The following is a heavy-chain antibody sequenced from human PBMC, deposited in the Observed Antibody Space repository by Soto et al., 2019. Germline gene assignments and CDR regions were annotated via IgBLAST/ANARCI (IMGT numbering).Heavy chain of an antibody. Sequence: SETLSLTCTVSGGSIISYYWSWIRQPPGRGLEWIGYISYSGSTNYNPSLKSRVTISVDTSKNQFSLKLSSVTAADTAVYYCAAPPRYWGQGTLVTVSS. CDR3: AAPPRY. J-gene: IGHJ4*02. CDR1: GGSIISYY. CDR2: ISYSGST. D-gene: IGHD6-6*01. V-gene: IGHV4-59*01.